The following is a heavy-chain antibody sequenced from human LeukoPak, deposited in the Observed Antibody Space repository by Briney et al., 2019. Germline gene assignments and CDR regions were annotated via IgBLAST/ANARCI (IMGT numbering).Heavy chain of an antibody. CDR2: IIPIFGTA. J-gene: IGHJ4*02. D-gene: IGHD1-26*01. CDR1: GYTSTSYG. CDR3: ARWIVGATGTNYYFDY. Sequence: GASVKVSCKASGYTSTSYGISWVRQAPGQGLEWMGGIIPIFGTANYAQKFQGRVTITADESTSTAYMELSSLRSEDTAVYYCARWIVGATGTNYYFDYWGQGTLVTVSS. V-gene: IGHV1-69*13.